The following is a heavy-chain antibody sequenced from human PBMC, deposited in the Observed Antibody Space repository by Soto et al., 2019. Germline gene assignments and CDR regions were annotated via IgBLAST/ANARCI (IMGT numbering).Heavy chain of an antibody. Sequence: GGSLRLSCLASGFIFDDYAVHWVRQVAGKGLEWVSGIDWNRATVGYADSVKGRFTLSRDNARNSVVLQMNSLRPEDTAVYYCVKDVGSRHYDFTNFDSWGQGTLVTVSS. D-gene: IGHD3-3*01. CDR1: GFIFDDYA. J-gene: IGHJ4*02. CDR2: IDWNRATV. CDR3: VKDVGSRHYDFTNFDS. V-gene: IGHV3-9*01.